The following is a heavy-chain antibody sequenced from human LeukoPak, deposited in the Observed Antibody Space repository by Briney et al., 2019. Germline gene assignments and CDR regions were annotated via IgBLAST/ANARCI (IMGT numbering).Heavy chain of an antibody. V-gene: IGHV1-2*02. Sequence: GSVTVSCKSALYDLTAHFLHSLRPAPGQGRACLGWSNSDSGGSKSAQWVQGRVTITRDTSMTTAFLELTNLRSDDTAVYFCARWIFPSALPFRGGFDAWGQGTLVSVSS. J-gene: IGHJ5*02. CDR2: SNSDSGGS. CDR1: LYDLTAHF. D-gene: IGHD2-2*01. CDR3: ARWIFPSALPFRGGFDA.